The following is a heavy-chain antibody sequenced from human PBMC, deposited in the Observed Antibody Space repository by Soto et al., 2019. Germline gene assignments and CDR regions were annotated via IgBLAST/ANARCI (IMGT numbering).Heavy chain of an antibody. CDR2: IYSGGST. V-gene: IGHV3-66*01. J-gene: IGHJ3*02. CDR3: ARVTYYDFLTWLADLGAFYI. Sequence: GGSLRLSCAASGFTVSSNYMSWVRQAPGKGLEWVSVIYSGGSTYYADSVKGRFTISRDNSKNTLYLQMNSLRAEDTAVYYCARVTYYDFLTWLADLGAFYICGQGTMVTVSS. D-gene: IGHD3-3*01. CDR1: GFTVSSNY.